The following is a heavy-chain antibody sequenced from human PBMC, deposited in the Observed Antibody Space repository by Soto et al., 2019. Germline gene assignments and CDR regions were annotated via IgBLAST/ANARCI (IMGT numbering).Heavy chain of an antibody. V-gene: IGHV3-23*01. Sequence: VSLSCAASGFSFSSYAMSWVRQAPGKGLEWVSCMSAGGGSTCHADSVKGRLTISRDNSKNTLYLQMNSLRAEDTAVYYCAKDSYGLGTDYFYGMDVRGQGTTVTVSS. CDR3: AKDSYGLGTDYFYGMDV. J-gene: IGHJ6*02. D-gene: IGHD3-10*01. CDR2: MSAGGGST. CDR1: GFSFSSYA.